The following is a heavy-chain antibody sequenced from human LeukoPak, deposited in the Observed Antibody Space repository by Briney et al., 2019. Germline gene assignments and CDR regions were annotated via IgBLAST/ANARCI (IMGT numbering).Heavy chain of an antibody. CDR1: GFTFSSYG. CDR3: AKDGSGTYYNVDFDY. J-gene: IGHJ4*02. CDR2: ISYDGSNK. Sequence: PGRSLRLSCAASGFTFSSYGMHWVRQAPGKGLEWVAVISYDGSNKYYADSVKGRFTISRDNSKNTLYLQMNSLRAEDTAVYYCAKDGSGTYYNVDFDYWGQGTLVTVSS. D-gene: IGHD3-10*01. V-gene: IGHV3-30*18.